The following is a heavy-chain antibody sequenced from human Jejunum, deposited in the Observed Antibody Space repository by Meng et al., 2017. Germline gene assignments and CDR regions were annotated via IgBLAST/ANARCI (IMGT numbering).Heavy chain of an antibody. CDR3: ARGYSGSYFCAFDI. D-gene: IGHD1-26*01. Sequence: GESLKISCAASGSTFSDHYIDWVRQAPGKGLEWVGLSRNKANSYTTEYAASVKGRFTISRDASKNSLYLQMSSLKTGDTAVYYCARGYSGSYFCAFDIWGQGTMVTVSS. J-gene: IGHJ3*02. CDR2: SRNKANSYTT. CDR1: GSTFSDHY. V-gene: IGHV3-72*01.